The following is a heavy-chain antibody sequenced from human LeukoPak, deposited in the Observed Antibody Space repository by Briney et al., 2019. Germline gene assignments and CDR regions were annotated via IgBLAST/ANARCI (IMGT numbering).Heavy chain of an antibody. D-gene: IGHD3-22*01. V-gene: IGHV4-38-2*02. CDR1: GYSISSDYY. CDR2: IYHSGST. J-gene: IGHJ4*02. CDR3: ARLNVYYDSSGYHSHFDY. Sequence: PSETLSLTCTVSGYSISSDYYWGWIRQPPGKGLEWIGSIYHSGSTYYNPSLKSRLTISVDTSKNQFSLKLRSVTATDTAVYYCARLNVYYDSSGYHSHFDYWGQGTLVTVSS.